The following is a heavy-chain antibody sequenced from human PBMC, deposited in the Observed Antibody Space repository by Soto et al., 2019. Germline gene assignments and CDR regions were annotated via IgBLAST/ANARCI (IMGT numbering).Heavy chain of an antibody. CDR2: ISGSGGST. V-gene: IGHV3-23*01. CDR3: AKKGGGEFTSVTTYNHDY. J-gene: IGHJ4*02. Sequence: EVQLLESGGGLVQPGGSLRLSCAASGFTFSSYAMSWVRQAPGKGLEWVSSISGSGGSTYYADSVKGRFTISRDNSKKTLYVQMNSLRAEDTAVYYCAKKGGGEFTSVTTYNHDYWGQGTLVTVSS. D-gene: IGHD4-17*01. CDR1: GFTFSSYA.